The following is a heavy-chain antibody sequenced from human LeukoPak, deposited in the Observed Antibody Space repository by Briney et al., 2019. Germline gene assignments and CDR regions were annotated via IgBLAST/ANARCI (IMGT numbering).Heavy chain of an antibody. CDR1: GFTFSGSA. CDR3: TRDRGTYNWFDP. CDR2: IDKKDNLYAT. Sequence: GASLILSCAASGFTFSGSAVHWVRQSSGKRLEWVGHIDKKDNLYATAYAESVKGRFTISRDDSKDTAFLHMDSLKTEDTALYYCTRDRGTYNWFDPWGQGTLVTVSS. J-gene: IGHJ5*02. D-gene: IGHD2-15*01. V-gene: IGHV3-73*01.